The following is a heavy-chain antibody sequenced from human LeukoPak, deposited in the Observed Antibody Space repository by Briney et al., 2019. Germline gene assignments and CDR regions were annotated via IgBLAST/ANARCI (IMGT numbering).Heavy chain of an antibody. V-gene: IGHV3-7*01. Sequence: QTGGSLRLSCAASGFTFSNYWMSWVRQAPGKGLEWVANIKQDGSEKYYVDSVKGRFTISRDNAKNSLYLQMNSLRAEDTAVYYCVIIVATIRTVHYYYMDVWGKGTTVTVSS. J-gene: IGHJ6*03. CDR1: GFTFSNYW. CDR2: IKQDGSEK. D-gene: IGHD5-12*01. CDR3: VIIVATIRTVHYYYMDV.